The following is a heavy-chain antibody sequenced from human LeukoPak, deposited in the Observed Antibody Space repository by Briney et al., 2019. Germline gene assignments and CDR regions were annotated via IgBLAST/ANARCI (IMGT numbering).Heavy chain of an antibody. J-gene: IGHJ5*02. D-gene: IGHD6-19*01. V-gene: IGHV3-74*01. CDR1: GFTFSSYW. Sequence: GGSLRLSCAASGFTFSSYWMHWVRQAPGKGLVWVSRINSDGSSTSYADSVKGRFTIFRDNAKNSLYLQMNSLRAEDTSVYYCAREGSGRYVGTGAQSWGRGTLVTVSS. CDR2: INSDGSST. CDR3: AREGSGRYVGTGAQS.